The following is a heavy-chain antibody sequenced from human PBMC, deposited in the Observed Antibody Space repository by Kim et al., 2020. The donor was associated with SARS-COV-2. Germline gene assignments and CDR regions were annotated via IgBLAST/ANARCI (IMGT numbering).Heavy chain of an antibody. CDR3: ARMSSSGWYGYLGYYYYGMDV. CDR2: ISSSSSYI. J-gene: IGHJ6*02. V-gene: IGHV3-21*01. Sequence: GGSLRLSCAASGFTFSSYIMNWVRQAPGKGLEWVSSISSSSSYIYYADSVKGRFTISRDNAKNSLYLQMNSLRAEDTAVYYCARMSSSGWYGYLGYYYYGMDVWGQGTTVTVSS. CDR1: GFTFSSYI. D-gene: IGHD6-19*01.